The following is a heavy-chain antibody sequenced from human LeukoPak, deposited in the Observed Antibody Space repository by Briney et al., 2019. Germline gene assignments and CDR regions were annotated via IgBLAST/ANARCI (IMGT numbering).Heavy chain of an antibody. D-gene: IGHD3/OR15-3a*01. J-gene: IGHJ5*02. V-gene: IGHV4-4*07. CDR2: IYTSGST. Sequence: SETLSLTCTVSGGSISSYYWSWIRQPAGKGLEWIGRIYTSGSTKYNPSLKSRVIISLDTSKNQFSLKVTSVTAADTAVYFCTRGPVGRFDPWGQGTLVTVSS. CDR3: TRGPVGRFDP. CDR1: GGSISSYY.